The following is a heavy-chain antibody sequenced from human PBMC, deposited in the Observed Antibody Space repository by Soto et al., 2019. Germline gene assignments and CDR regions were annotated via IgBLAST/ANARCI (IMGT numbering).Heavy chain of an antibody. D-gene: IGHD4-17*01. CDR1: GFNFSRYT. V-gene: IGHV5-51*01. J-gene: IGHJ6*02. CDR2: IHPGDSDT. Sequence: GESLKISCVGSGFNFSRYTVGWVRQVPGKGLEWMGVIHPGDSDTRYSPSFQGQVTISADKSISTAYLQWSSLKASDTAMYYCTLSYGDSYYYYYGMDVWGQGTTVTVSS. CDR3: TLSYGDSYYYYYGMDV.